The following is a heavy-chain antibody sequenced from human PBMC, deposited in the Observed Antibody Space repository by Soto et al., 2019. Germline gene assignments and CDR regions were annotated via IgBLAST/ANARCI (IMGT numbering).Heavy chain of an antibody. CDR1: GYTFTSYG. CDR3: AREGCTNGVCYTPYYYYYGMDV. Sequence: VASVKVSCKASGYTFTSYGISWVRQAPGQGLEWMGWISAYNGNTNYAQKLQGRVTMTTDTSTSTAYMELRSLRSDDTAVYYCAREGCTNGVCYTPYYYYYGMDVWRQGTTVTVSS. J-gene: IGHJ6*02. D-gene: IGHD2-8*01. CDR2: ISAYNGNT. V-gene: IGHV1-18*04.